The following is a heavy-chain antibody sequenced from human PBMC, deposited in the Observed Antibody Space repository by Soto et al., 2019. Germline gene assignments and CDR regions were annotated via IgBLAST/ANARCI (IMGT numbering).Heavy chain of an antibody. V-gene: IGHV2-5*02. CDR3: AHTYPPAFDI. CDR1: GFSLSTSKVG. D-gene: IGHD3-16*01. CDR2: IYWDDDK. Sequence: QITLKESGPTLVKPTQTLTLTCTFSGFSLSTSKVGVGWIRQPPGRALEWLALIYWDDDKRYSPSLNSRLTIXXHPSKNQVVLTMTNMDPVDTATYYCAHTYPPAFDIWGQGTMVTVSS. J-gene: IGHJ3*02.